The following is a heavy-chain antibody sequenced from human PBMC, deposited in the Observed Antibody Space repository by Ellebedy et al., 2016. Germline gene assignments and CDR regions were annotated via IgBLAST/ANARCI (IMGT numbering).Heavy chain of an antibody. CDR3: ARDAVVIALSGYMDV. CDR1: GFTFSDYY. J-gene: IGHJ6*03. CDR2: ISSSGSTI. V-gene: IGHV3-11*01. Sequence: GGSLRLXCAASGFTFSDYYMSWIRQAPGKGLEWVSYISSSGSTIYYADSVKGRFTISRDNAKNSLYLQMNSLRAEDTAVYYCARDAVVIALSGYMDVWGKGTTVTVSS. D-gene: IGHD2-21*01.